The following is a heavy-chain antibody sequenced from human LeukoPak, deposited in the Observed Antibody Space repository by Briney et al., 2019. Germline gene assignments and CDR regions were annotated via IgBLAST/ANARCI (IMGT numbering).Heavy chain of an antibody. CDR3: ARLPRITMVRGVIILVAFDI. CDR1: GGSFSGYY. D-gene: IGHD3-10*01. V-gene: IGHV4-34*01. Sequence: SETLSLTCAVYGGSFSGYYWSWIRQPPGKGLEWIGEINHSGSTNYNPSLKSRVTISVDTSKNQFFLKLSSVTAADTAVYYCARLPRITMVRGVIILVAFDIWGQGTMVTVSS. CDR2: INHSGST. J-gene: IGHJ3*02.